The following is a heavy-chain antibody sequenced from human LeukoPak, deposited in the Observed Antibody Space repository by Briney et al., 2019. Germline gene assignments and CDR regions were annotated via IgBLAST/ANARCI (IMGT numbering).Heavy chain of an antibody. D-gene: IGHD3-22*01. V-gene: IGHV3-53*01. Sequence: GGSLRLSCAASGFTFSSYEMNWVRQAPGKGLEWVSLIYSGGSTYYADSVKGRFTVSRDNSKNTLYLQMNSLRAEDTAVYYCARGYYYDNSGADYWGQGTLVTISS. CDR1: GFTFSSYE. J-gene: IGHJ4*02. CDR3: ARGYYYDNSGADY. CDR2: IYSGGST.